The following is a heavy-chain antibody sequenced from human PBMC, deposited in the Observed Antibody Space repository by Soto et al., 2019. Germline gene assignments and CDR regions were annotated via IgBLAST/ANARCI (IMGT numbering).Heavy chain of an antibody. CDR2: ISSSSSYT. CDR1: GFTFSDYY. V-gene: IGHV3-11*06. D-gene: IGHD3-10*01. J-gene: IGHJ6*02. Sequence: GGSLRLSCAASGFTFSDYYMSWIRQAPGKGLEWVSYISSSSSYTNYADSVKGRFTISRDNAKNSLYLQMNSLRAEDTAVYYCARVGVGGSGSPTHYYGMDVWGQGTTVTVSS. CDR3: ARVGVGGSGSPTHYYGMDV.